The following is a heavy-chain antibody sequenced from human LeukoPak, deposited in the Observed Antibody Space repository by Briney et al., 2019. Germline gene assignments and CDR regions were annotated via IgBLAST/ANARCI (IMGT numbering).Heavy chain of an antibody. D-gene: IGHD1-26*01. CDR3: ARRYLYSGSYPFDY. V-gene: IGHV4-34*01. Sequence: PSETLSLTCAVYGGSFSGYYWRWIRQPPGKGLEWIGEINHSGSTNYNPSLKSRVTISVDTSKNQFSLKLSSVTAADTAVYYCARRYLYSGSYPFDYWGQGTLVTVSS. CDR2: INHSGST. CDR1: GGSFSGYY. J-gene: IGHJ4*02.